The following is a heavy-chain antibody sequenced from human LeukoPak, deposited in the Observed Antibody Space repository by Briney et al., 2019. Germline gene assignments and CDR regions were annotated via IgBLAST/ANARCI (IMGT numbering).Heavy chain of an antibody. V-gene: IGHV1-46*01. D-gene: IGHD2-15*01. CDR1: GYIFTTYY. CDR3: ARLDIVLVVAATPLHYGMDV. Sequence: ASVKVSCKASGYIFTTYYMHWVRQAPGQGLEWVGIINPHGGSTSNAQKFQGRVTMTTDTSTSTAYMELRSLRSDDTAVYYYARLDIVLVVAATPLHYGMDVWGQGTTVTVSS. CDR2: INPHGGST. J-gene: IGHJ6*02.